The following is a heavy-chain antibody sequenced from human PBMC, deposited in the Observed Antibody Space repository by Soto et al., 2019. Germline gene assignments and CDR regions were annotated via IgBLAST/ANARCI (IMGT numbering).Heavy chain of an antibody. J-gene: IGHJ5*02. CDR1: GFTFSSYS. Sequence: GGSLRLSCAASGFTFSSYSMNWVRQAPGKGLEWVSYISSSSSTIYYADSVKGRFTISRDNAKNSLYLQMNSLRAEDTAVYYCARERRVRGGWFDPWGQGTLVTVSS. CDR2: ISSSSSTI. CDR3: ARERRVRGGWFDP. D-gene: IGHD3-10*01. V-gene: IGHV3-48*01.